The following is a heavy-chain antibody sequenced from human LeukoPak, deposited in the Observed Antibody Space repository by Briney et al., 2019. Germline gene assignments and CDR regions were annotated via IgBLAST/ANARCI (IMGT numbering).Heavy chain of an antibody. V-gene: IGHV3-23*01. J-gene: IGHJ4*02. CDR3: AKDLPLVGATWPFDY. CDR1: GFTFSSYS. D-gene: IGHD1-26*01. CDR2: ISGSGGST. Sequence: GGSLRLSCAASGFTFSSYSMNWVRQAPGKGLEWVSAISGSGGSTYYADSVKGRFTISRDNSKNTLYLQMNSLRAEDTAVYYCAKDLPLVGATWPFDYWGQGTLVTVSS.